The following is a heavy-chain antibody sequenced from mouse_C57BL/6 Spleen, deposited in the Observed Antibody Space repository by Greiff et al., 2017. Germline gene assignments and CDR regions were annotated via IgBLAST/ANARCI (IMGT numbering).Heavy chain of an antibody. Sequence: VQLQQSGPELVKPGASVKISCKASGYAFSSSWMNWVKQGPGKGLEWIGRIYPGDGDTNYNGKFKGKATLTADKSSSTAYMQLSSLTSEDSAVYFCAREEVLPHFDYWGQGTTLTVSS. J-gene: IGHJ2*01. CDR3: AREEVLPHFDY. CDR2: IYPGDGDT. V-gene: IGHV1-82*01. D-gene: IGHD2-1*01. CDR1: GYAFSSSW.